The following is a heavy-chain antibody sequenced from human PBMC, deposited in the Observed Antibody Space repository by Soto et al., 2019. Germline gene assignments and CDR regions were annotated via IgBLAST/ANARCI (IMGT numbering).Heavy chain of an antibody. CDR1: GYFFAGYW. Sequence: VQLVQSGTEVKKPGESLKISCKGSGYFFAGYWIAWVRQMPGKGLEWMGIIYPDNSNTKYSRSFQGQVTISADKSSSTAYLQWSSLTASDTAIYYCARQGAAVPTVPLIWFDPWGQGTLVTVSS. J-gene: IGHJ5*02. D-gene: IGHD6-13*01. CDR2: IYPDNSNT. V-gene: IGHV5-51*01. CDR3: ARQGAAVPTVPLIWFDP.